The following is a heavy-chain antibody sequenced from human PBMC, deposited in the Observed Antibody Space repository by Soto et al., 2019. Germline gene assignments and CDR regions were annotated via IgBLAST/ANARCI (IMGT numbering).Heavy chain of an antibody. D-gene: IGHD7-27*01. J-gene: IGHJ6*02. CDR1: GFTFSSYG. V-gene: IGHV3-30*18. CDR3: AKQLLGPGRAYGMDV. Sequence: QVQLVESGGGVVQTGRSLRLSCAASGFTFSSYGMHWVRQAPGKGREWVAVISYDGSNKYYADYVKGRFTISRDNSNNTLYLQMNSLRAEDTAVYYCAKQLLGPGRAYGMDVWGQGTTVTVSS. CDR2: ISYDGSNK.